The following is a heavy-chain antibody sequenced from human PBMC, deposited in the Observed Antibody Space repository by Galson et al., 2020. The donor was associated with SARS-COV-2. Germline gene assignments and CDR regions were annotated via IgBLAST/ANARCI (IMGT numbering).Heavy chain of an antibody. J-gene: IGHJ6*02. V-gene: IGHV3-7*01. CDR2: IKQDGSEK. CDR3: ARDNGAYSSSYQKSNYYYYGMDV. Sequence: TGGSLRLSCAASGFTFSSYWMSWVRQAPGKGLEWVANIKQDGSEKYYVDSVKGRFTISRDNAKNSLYLQMNSLRAEDTAVYYCARDNGAYSSSYQKSNYYYYGMDVWGQGATVTVSS. D-gene: IGHD6-13*01. CDR1: GFTFSSYW.